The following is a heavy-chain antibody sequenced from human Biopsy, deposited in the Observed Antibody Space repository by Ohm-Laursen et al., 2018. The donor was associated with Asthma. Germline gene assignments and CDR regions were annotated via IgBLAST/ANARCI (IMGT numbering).Heavy chain of an antibody. CDR1: GGSMSSSSYY. CDR3: ARHWDWGSFFDY. V-gene: IGHV4-39*01. J-gene: IGHJ4*02. Sequence: PSDTLSLTCSVSGGSMSSSSYYWGWIRQPPGKGLEWMGSISYTGTAYHNPSLKSRVTITVDTSKNHFSRKLTSVTAADTAVYYCARHWDWGSFFDYWGQGTPVTVSS. D-gene: IGHD7-27*01. CDR2: ISYTGTA.